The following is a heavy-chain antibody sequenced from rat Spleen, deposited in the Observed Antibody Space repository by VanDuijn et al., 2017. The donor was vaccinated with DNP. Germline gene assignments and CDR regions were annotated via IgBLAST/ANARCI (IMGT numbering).Heavy chain of an antibody. D-gene: IGHD1-3*01. CDR1: GFTFSDYY. J-gene: IGHJ2*01. V-gene: IGHV5-20*01. CDR3: ATYYDFNSYFFDY. Sequence: EVQLVESGGGLVQPGRSLKLSCAASGFTFSDYYMAWVRQAPTKGLEWVAYISYDGSSTYYRNSVRGRFTISRDNANGTLYLQMDNLRSEDTATYFCATYYDFNSYFFDYWGQGVMVTVSS. CDR2: ISYDGSST.